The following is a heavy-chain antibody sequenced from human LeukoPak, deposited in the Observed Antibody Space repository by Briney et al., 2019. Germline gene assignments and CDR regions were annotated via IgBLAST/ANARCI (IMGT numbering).Heavy chain of an antibody. V-gene: IGHV3-48*01. J-gene: IGHJ3*02. D-gene: IGHD4-17*01. CDR2: ISSSSSTI. CDR3: ARGPFYGDYVGGAFDI. Sequence: GGSLRLSCAASGFTFSSYSMNWVRQAPGKGLDWVSYISSSSSTIYYADSVKGRFTISRDNAKNSLYLQMNSLRAEDTAVYYCARGPFYGDYVGGAFDIWGQGTMVTVSS. CDR1: GFTFSSYS.